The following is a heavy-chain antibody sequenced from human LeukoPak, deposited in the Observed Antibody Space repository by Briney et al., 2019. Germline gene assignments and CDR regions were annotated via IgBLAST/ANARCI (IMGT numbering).Heavy chain of an antibody. Sequence: SVKVSCKASGGTFSSYAISWVRQAPEQGLEWMGGIIPIFGTANYAQKFQGRVTITTDESTSTAYMELSSLRSEDTAVYYCTRLVYEPNWFDPWGQGTLVTVSS. D-gene: IGHD2-8*01. J-gene: IGHJ5*02. CDR3: TRLVYEPNWFDP. V-gene: IGHV1-69*05. CDR2: IIPIFGTA. CDR1: GGTFSSYA.